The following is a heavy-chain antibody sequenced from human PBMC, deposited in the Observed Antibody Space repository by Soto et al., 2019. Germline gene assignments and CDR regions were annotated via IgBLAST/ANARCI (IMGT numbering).Heavy chain of an antibody. CDR1: GGSFSAYY. CDR3: ARGSTYYYDSSSYGMDV. J-gene: IGHJ6*02. V-gene: IGHV4-34*01. Sequence: PSETLSLTCVVYGGSFSAYYYSWIRQPPGKGLEWIGEINHSGSTNYNPSLKSRVTISIDTSRSQFSLKLSSVTAADTAVYYCARGSTYYYDSSSYGMDVWGQGTTVTVSS. D-gene: IGHD3-22*01. CDR2: INHSGST.